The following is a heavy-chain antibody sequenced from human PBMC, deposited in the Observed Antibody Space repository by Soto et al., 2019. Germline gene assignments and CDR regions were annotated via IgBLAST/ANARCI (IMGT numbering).Heavy chain of an antibody. CDR1: GFTFDDYA. J-gene: IGHJ3*02. Sequence: PGGSLRLSCAASGFTFDDYAMHWVRQAPGKGLEWVSGISWNSGSIGYADSVKGRFTISRDNAKNSLYLQMNSLRAEDTALYYCAKDMGPIIRQDAFDIWGQGTMVTV. V-gene: IGHV3-9*01. CDR2: ISWNSGSI. CDR3: AKDMGPIIRQDAFDI.